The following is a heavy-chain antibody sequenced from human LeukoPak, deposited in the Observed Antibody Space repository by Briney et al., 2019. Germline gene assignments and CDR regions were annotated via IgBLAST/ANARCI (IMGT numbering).Heavy chain of an antibody. CDR2: ISGSGSTI. CDR1: GFTFGDYS. V-gene: IGHV3-11*04. CDR3: ARSVVLLWFGELGAFDI. D-gene: IGHD3-10*01. J-gene: IGHJ3*02. Sequence: PGGSLRLSCAASGFTFGDYSMTWIRQAPGKGLEWVSYISGSGSTIYYADSVKGRFTISRDNAKNSLYLQMNSLRAEDTAVYYCARSVVLLWFGELGAFDIWGQGTMVTVSS.